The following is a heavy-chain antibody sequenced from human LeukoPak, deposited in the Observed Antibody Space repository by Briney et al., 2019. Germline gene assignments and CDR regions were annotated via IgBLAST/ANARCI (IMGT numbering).Heavy chain of an antibody. CDR2: IYSGGST. CDR1: GFSVSSNF. V-gene: IGHV3-53*01. J-gene: IGHJ4*02. CDR3: AKIAAANCGGDCYSGAYYFDY. D-gene: IGHD2-21*02. Sequence: GGSLRLSCAASGFSVSSNFMSWVRQAPGKGLEWVSVIYSGGSTYYADSVKGRFTISRDNSKNTLYLQMNSLRVEDTAVYYCAKIAAANCGGDCYSGAYYFDYWGQGTLVTVSS.